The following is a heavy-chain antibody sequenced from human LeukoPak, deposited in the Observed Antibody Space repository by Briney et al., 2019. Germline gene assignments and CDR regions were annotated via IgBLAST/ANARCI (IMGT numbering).Heavy chain of an antibody. J-gene: IGHJ4*02. Sequence: GRSLRLSCAASGFTFTNYAMSWVRQAPGKGLEWVSGISGGGGSTYYADSVKGRFTISKDNSKNTLYLQMNSLRAEDTAVYYCARKYGYSYGFRLDYWGQGTLVTVSS. D-gene: IGHD5-18*01. V-gene: IGHV3-23*01. CDR1: GFTFTNYA. CDR3: ARKYGYSYGFRLDY. CDR2: ISGGGGST.